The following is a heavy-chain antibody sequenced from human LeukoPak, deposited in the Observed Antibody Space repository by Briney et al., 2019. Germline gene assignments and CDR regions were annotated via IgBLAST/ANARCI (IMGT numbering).Heavy chain of an antibody. Sequence: PSETLSLTCTVPGGSISSYYWSWIRKPPGKGLEWFGYIYYSGITIYNLSFKSRVTISVATSKNQFSLKLSSVTAGDTAVYYCARGGSGTYYHYWGQGTLVTVSS. CDR3: ARGGSGTYYHY. J-gene: IGHJ4*02. CDR1: GGSISSYY. V-gene: IGHV4-59*01. D-gene: IGHD1-26*01. CDR2: IYYSGIT.